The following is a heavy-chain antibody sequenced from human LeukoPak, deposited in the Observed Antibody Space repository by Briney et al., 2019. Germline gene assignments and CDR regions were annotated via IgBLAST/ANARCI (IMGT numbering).Heavy chain of an antibody. V-gene: IGHV3-11*05. D-gene: IGHD3-10*01. CDR3: AKDRVVRGIMGRFDF. CDR2: INIGGTNT. J-gene: IGHJ4*02. CDR1: GFTFNDYY. Sequence: PGGSLRLSCAASGFTFNDYYMSWIRQAPGKGLEWLSYINIGGTNTHYADSVKGRFTISRDNSKNTLYMQMNSLRAEDTAVYYCAKDRVVRGIMGRFDFWGQGTLVTVSS.